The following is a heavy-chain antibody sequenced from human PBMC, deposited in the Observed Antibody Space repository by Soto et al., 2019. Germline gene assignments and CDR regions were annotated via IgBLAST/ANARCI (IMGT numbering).Heavy chain of an antibody. CDR1: GYNFATYW. Sequence: GASLKISCKGSGYNFATYWIAWVRQLPGKGPEWMGIIYAGDSDTSYSPSVQGQVTISVDKSISTAYLQWNSLKASDTAMYYCARRGHSYGLDVWGQGTKVTVSS. D-gene: IGHD3-10*01. V-gene: IGHV5-51*01. CDR2: IYAGDSDT. CDR3: ARRGHSYGLDV. J-gene: IGHJ6*02.